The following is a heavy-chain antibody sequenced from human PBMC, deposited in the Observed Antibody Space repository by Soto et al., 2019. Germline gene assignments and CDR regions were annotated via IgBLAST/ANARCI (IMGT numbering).Heavy chain of an antibody. CDR3: ARLGFCGSGWCLPDY. D-gene: IGHD2-21*01. V-gene: IGHV4-59*08. J-gene: IGHJ4*02. CDR1: GGSINSYY. Sequence: QVELQESGPGLVKPSETLSLTCAVSGGSINSYYWSWIRQPPGKGLEWIAYIHHGGSTNYNPSLKSRVTISIDTSERQVSLKLSSVTAADTAVYYFARLGFCGSGWCLPDYWGQGTLVTASS. CDR2: IHHGGST.